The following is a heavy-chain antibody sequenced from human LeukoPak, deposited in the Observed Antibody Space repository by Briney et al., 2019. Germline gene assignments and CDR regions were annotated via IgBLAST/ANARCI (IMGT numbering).Heavy chain of an antibody. CDR2: IDWADEK. V-gene: IGHV2-70*17. CDR1: GFSLNARGMC. J-gene: IGHJ4*02. D-gene: IGHD1-26*01. Sequence: SGPALVKPTQTLTLTCTFSGFSLNARGMCVSWIRQPPGKALEWLARIDWADEKFYSTSLKTRLTISKDTFKNQVVLIMTNMDPVDTAKYYCARTPDGSAEEDYWGQGTLVTVSS. CDR3: ARTPDGSAEEDY.